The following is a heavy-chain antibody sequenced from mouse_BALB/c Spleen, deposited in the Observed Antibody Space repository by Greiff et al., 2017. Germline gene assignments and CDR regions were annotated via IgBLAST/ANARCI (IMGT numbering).Heavy chain of an antibody. CDR1: GFSLTSYG. J-gene: IGHJ4*01. V-gene: IGHV2-9*02. D-gene: IGHD4-1*01. CDR2: IWAGGST. Sequence: QVQLKESGPGLVAPSQSLSITCTVSGFSLTSYGVHWVRQPPGKGLEWLGVIWAGGSTNYNSALMSRLSISKDNSKSQVFLKMNSLQTDDTAMYYCARDEAKLTAYYAMDYWGQGTSVTVSS. CDR3: ARDEAKLTAYYAMDY.